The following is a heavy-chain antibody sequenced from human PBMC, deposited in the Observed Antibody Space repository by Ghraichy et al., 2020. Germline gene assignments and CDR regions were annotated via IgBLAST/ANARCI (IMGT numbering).Heavy chain of an antibody. CDR2: ISGSGGST. Sequence: GGSLRLSCAASGFTFSSYAMSWVRQAPGKGLEWVSAISGSGGSTYYADSVKGRFTISRDNSKNTLYLQMNSLRAEDTAVYYCASRPRKGITGTTGAYFDYWGQGTLVTVSS. D-gene: IGHD1-7*01. CDR1: GFTFSSYA. CDR3: ASRPRKGITGTTGAYFDY. J-gene: IGHJ4*02. V-gene: IGHV3-23*01.